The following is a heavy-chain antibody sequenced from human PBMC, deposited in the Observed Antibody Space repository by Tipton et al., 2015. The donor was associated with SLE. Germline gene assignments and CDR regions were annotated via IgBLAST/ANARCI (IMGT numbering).Heavy chain of an antibody. D-gene: IGHD2-2*01. CDR2: ISSSSSTI. CDR3: ARVSEADIVVVPAFWLDP. J-gene: IGHJ5*02. V-gene: IGHV3-48*01. CDR1: GFTFSSYS. Sequence: SLRLSCAASGFTFSSYSMNWVRQAPGKGLEWVSYISSSSSTIYYADSVKGRFTISRDNAKNSLYLQMNSLRAEDTAVYYCARVSEADIVVVPAFWLDPWGQGTLVTVSS.